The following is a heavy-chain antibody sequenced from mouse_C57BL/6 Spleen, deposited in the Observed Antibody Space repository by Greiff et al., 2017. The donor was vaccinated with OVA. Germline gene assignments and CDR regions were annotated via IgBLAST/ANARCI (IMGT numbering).Heavy chain of an antibody. J-gene: IGHJ1*03. Sequence: VQLQQSGPGLVKPSQSLSLTCSVTGYSITSGYYWNWIRQFPGNKLEWMGYISYDGSNNYNPSLKNRISITRDTSKNQFFLKLNSVTTEDTATYYCAREVYWYFDVWGTGTTVTVSS. CDR3: AREVYWYFDV. V-gene: IGHV3-6*01. CDR2: ISYDGSN. CDR1: GYSITSGYY.